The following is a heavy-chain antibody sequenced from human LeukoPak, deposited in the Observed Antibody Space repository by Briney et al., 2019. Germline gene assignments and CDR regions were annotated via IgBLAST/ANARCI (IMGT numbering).Heavy chain of an antibody. CDR2: IYYSGST. Sequence: PSETLCLTCTVSGGSISSSSYYWGWIRQPPGKGLEWIGSIYYSGSTYYNPSLKSRVTISVDTSKNQFSLKLSSVTAADTAVYYCARLEGIAAAGYWGQGTLVTVSS. CDR3: ARLEGIAAAGY. V-gene: IGHV4-39*01. J-gene: IGHJ4*02. CDR1: GGSISSSSYY. D-gene: IGHD6-13*01.